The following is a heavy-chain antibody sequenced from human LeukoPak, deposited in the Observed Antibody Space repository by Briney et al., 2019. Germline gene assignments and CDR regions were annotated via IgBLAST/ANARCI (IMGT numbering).Heavy chain of an antibody. V-gene: IGHV3-23*01. CDR1: GFTFSSYG. Sequence: GGSLRLSCAASGFTFSSYGMSWVRQAPGKGLEWVSAISGSGGSTYYADSVKGRFTISRDNSKNTLYLQMNSLRAEDTAVYYCAKEKRRRGYSGYDSGHYYMDVWGKGTTVTISS. CDR3: AKEKRRRGYSGYDSGHYYMDV. D-gene: IGHD5-12*01. J-gene: IGHJ6*03. CDR2: ISGSGGST.